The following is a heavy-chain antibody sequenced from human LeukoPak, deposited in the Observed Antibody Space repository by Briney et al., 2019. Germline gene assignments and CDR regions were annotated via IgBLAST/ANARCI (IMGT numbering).Heavy chain of an antibody. Sequence: GGSLRLSCAASGFTFSNAWMSWVRQAPGKGLEWVGRVKRKTHGGTTDYAAPVKGRFTISRDDSKNTLYLQMNSLKTEDTAVYYCTTEVVMTSYFDYWGQGTLVTVPS. CDR3: TTEVVMTSYFDY. CDR2: VKRKTHGGTT. J-gene: IGHJ4*02. V-gene: IGHV3-15*01. D-gene: IGHD2-21*02. CDR1: GFTFSNAW.